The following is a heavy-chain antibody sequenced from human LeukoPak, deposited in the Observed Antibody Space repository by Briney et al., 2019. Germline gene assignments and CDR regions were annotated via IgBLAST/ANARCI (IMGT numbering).Heavy chain of an antibody. Sequence: ASVKVSCKASGYTFTSYYMHWVRQAPGQGLEWMGIINPSGGSTSYAQKFQGRVTITRDTSASTAYMELSSLRSEDTAVYYCGCSTSSAMSGDSGLDYWGQGTLVTVSS. CDR1: GYTFTSYY. CDR2: INPSGGST. D-gene: IGHD2-2*01. V-gene: IGHV1-46*01. CDR3: GCSTSSAMSGDSGLDY. J-gene: IGHJ4*02.